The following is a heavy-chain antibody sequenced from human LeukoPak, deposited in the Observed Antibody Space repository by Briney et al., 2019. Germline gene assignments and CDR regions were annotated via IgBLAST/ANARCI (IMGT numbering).Heavy chain of an antibody. J-gene: IGHJ4*02. D-gene: IGHD3-10*01. V-gene: IGHV3-74*01. CDR2: INSDGSST. CDR3: AREAITMVRGVFINQYYFDY. CDR1: GFTFSSYW. Sequence: GGSLRLSCAASGFTFSSYWMHWVRQAPGKGLVWVSRINSDGSSTSYADSVKGRFTISRDNAKNTLYLQMNSLRAEDTAVYYCAREAITMVRGVFINQYYFDYWGQGILVTVSS.